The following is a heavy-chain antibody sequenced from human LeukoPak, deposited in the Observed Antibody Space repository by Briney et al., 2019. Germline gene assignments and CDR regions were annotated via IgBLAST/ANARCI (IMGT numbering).Heavy chain of an antibody. Sequence: VASVKVSCKASGGTFSSYAISWVRQAPGQGLEWMGGIIPIFGTANYAQTFQGRVTITADESTSTAYMELSSLRSEDTAVYYCALGTPFSRYDYWGQGTLVTVSS. V-gene: IGHV1-69*13. D-gene: IGHD1-1*01. CDR3: ALGTPFSRYDY. CDR2: IIPIFGTA. J-gene: IGHJ4*02. CDR1: GGTFSSYA.